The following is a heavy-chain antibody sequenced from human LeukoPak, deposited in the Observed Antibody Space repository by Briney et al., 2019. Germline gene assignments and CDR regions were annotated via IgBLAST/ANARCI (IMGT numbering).Heavy chain of an antibody. J-gene: IGHJ4*02. CDR3: AKEGSQYASSWFDY. V-gene: IGHV3-30*18. Sequence: PGRSLRLSCEASGFTFSSYGMQWVRRAPGMGPEWVSVISHDGTVTHYADSVKGRFTISRDSSTNTLYLQMDSLRTEDTAVYYCAKEGSQYASSWFDYWGQGTLVTVSS. D-gene: IGHD6-13*01. CDR1: GFTFSSYG. CDR2: ISHDGTVT.